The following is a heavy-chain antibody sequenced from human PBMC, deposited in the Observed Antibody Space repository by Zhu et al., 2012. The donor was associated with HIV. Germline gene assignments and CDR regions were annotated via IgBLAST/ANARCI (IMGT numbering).Heavy chain of an antibody. J-gene: IGHJ6*03. CDR1: GSTFDDYG. CDR2: INWNGGSR. V-gene: IGHV3-20*04. CDR3: GRGGKRTNYYYYYMDV. D-gene: IGHD4-23*01. Sequence: DVHLVESGGGVVRPGGSLRLSCAASGSTFDDYGMSWVRQAPGKGLEWVSGINWNGGSRGYADSVKGRFTISRDNAKNSLYLQMNSLRAEDTALYYCGRGGKRTNYYYYYMDVWGKGTTVTVSS.